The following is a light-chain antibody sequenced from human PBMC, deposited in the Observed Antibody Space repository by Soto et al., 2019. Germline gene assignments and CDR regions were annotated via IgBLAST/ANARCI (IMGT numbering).Light chain of an antibody. CDR2: DSS. CDR1: QSVGYY. V-gene: IGKV3-11*01. CDR3: QQRRVWPLT. Sequence: EYVLTQSPAILSLSPGERATLSCRASQSVGYYLAWYQQRPGQAPRLLIYDSSTRATGIPARFSASGSGTEFTLTISSLEPEDFAVYYCQQRRVWPLTVGGGTKVESK. J-gene: IGKJ4*01.